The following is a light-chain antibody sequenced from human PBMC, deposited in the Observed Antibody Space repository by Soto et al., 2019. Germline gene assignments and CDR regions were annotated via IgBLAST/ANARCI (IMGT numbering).Light chain of an antibody. Sequence: QSALTQPASVSGSPGQSITISCTGTSSDVGYYNYVSWYQQRPGKAPKLMIYDITTRPSGVSYRFSGSKSGNTASLTISGLQAEDEADYYCTSYTSRNTYVFGTGTKVTVL. V-gene: IGLV2-14*01. CDR3: TSYTSRNTYV. CDR1: SSDVGYYNY. J-gene: IGLJ1*01. CDR2: DIT.